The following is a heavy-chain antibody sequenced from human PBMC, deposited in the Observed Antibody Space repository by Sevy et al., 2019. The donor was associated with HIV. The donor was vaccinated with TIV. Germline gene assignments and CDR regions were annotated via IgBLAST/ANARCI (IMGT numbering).Heavy chain of an antibody. Sequence: GRSLRLSCAASGFIFSTYTMHWVRQAPGKGLEWVAVISYDGSFKDYADSVKGRFTISRDNSKNTLYLLMSGLRAEDTAVYYCASDRTYYFYYWGQGTLVTVSS. V-gene: IGHV3-30-3*01. D-gene: IGHD3-10*01. CDR2: ISYDGSFK. CDR1: GFIFSTYT. CDR3: ASDRTYYFYY. J-gene: IGHJ4*02.